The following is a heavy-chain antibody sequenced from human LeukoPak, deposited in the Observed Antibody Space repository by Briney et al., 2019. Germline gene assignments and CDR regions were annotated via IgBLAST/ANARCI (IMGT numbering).Heavy chain of an antibody. CDR3: ARFSGYSCGKSDY. J-gene: IGHJ4*02. CDR1: GGSFSGYY. CDR2: INHSGST. V-gene: IGHV4-34*01. D-gene: IGHD5-18*01. Sequence: PSETLSLTCAVYGGSFSGYYWSWIRQPPGKGLEWIGEINHSGSTNYNPSLKSRVTISVETSKNQFSLKLSSVTAADTAVYYCARFSGYSCGKSDYWGQGTLVTVSS.